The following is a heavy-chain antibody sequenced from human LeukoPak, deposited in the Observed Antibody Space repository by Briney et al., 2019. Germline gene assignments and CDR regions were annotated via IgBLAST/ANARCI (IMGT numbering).Heavy chain of an antibody. V-gene: IGHV6-1*01. CDR3: AGVTQRIVGATHYYYYGMDV. J-gene: IGHJ6*02. CDR2: TYYRSKWYN. D-gene: IGHD1-26*01. CDR1: GDSVSSNSAA. Sequence: SQTLSLTCAISGDSVSSNSAAWNWIRQSPSRGLEWLGRTYYRSKWYNDYAVSVKSRITINPDTSKNQFSLQLNSVTPEDTAVYYCAGVTQRIVGATHYYYYGMDVWGQGTTVTVSS.